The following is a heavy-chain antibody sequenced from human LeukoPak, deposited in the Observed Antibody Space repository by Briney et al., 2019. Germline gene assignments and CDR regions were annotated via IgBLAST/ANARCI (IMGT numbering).Heavy chain of an antibody. CDR2: ILYDGSNK. D-gene: IGHD5-12*01. CDR3: AKDPLNRSGFDGAFDI. CDR1: GFTYSTSA. J-gene: IGHJ3*02. Sequence: GGSLRLSCAASGFTYSTSAMHWVRQAPGKGLEWVAVILYDGSNKYYGDSVKGRFTISRDNSKNTLYLQMNSLRAEDTAVYSCAKDPLNRSGFDGAFDIWGQGTMVTVSS. V-gene: IGHV3-30*18.